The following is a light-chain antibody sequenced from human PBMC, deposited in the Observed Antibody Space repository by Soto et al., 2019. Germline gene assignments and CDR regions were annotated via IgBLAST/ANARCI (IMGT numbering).Light chain of an antibody. V-gene: IGKV1-39*01. Sequence: DIQMTQSPSSLSAFVGDTVTINCRATDRIDRYLNWYQQKPGQAPRVLITAASTLESGVPSRFSGSGSGTDFTLTINNLHPEDFATYYCQRTYNAPFTFGPGTKVSIK. CDR2: AAS. CDR3: QRTYNAPFT. J-gene: IGKJ3*01. CDR1: DRIDRY.